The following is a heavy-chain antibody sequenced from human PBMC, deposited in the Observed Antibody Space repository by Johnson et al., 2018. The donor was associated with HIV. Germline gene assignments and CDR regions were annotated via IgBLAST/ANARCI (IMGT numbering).Heavy chain of an antibody. Sequence: VQLVESGGGLIQPGGSLRLSCVATGFTVSSNYMSWVRQAPGKGLEWVSGINWNGGSTGYADSVKGRFTISRDNARNSMYLQMNSLRVEDTALYYCARVRTGDSSGYHDAFDIWGQGTMVIVSS. V-gene: IGHV3-20*04. CDR2: INWNGGST. J-gene: IGHJ3*02. D-gene: IGHD3-22*01. CDR1: GFTVSSNY. CDR3: ARVRTGDSSGYHDAFDI.